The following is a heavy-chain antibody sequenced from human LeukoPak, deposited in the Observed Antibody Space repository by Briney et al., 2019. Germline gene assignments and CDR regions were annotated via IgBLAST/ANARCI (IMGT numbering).Heavy chain of an antibody. CDR3: ASRKLGNDY. Sequence: PSETLSLTCSVSGGSISSSSSYWGWIRQPPGKGLEWITSIYYSGSTYYNPSLKSRVIISVDTSKNHFSLKLSSVTAADTAVYYCASRKLGNDYWGQGTLVTVSS. CDR1: GGSISSSSSY. D-gene: IGHD7-27*01. J-gene: IGHJ4*02. CDR2: IYYSGST. V-gene: IGHV4-39*07.